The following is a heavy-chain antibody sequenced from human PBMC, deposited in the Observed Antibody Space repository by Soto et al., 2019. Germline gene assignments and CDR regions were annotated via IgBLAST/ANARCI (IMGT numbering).Heavy chain of an antibody. J-gene: IGHJ5*02. CDR2: INSDGRST. D-gene: IGHD2-15*01. CDR3: ARGEDAGYCSGGSCSGDWFDP. V-gene: IGHV3-74*01. Sequence: EVQLVESGGGLVQPGGSLRLPCAASGFTFSSYWMHWVRQAPGKGLVWVSRINSDGRSTSYADSVKGRFTISRDNAKNTLYLQMNSLRTEDTAVYYCARGEDAGYCSGGSCSGDWFDPWGQGTLVTVSS. CDR1: GFTFSSYW.